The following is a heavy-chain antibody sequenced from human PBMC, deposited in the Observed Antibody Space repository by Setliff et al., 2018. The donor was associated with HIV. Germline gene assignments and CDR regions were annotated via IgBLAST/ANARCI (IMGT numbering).Heavy chain of an antibody. CDR1: GFTLSSTY. CDR3: ARSRPYNSALDY. Sequence: LRLSCAASGFTLSSTYMAWVRQAPGKGLEWVAMISYDGSNKNYADSVKGRFTLSRDNSKNTVYLQVGSLRPDDTAMYYCARSRPYNSALDYWGQGTLVTVSS. V-gene: IGHV3-30*03. J-gene: IGHJ4*02. CDR2: ISYDGSNK. D-gene: IGHD6-25*01.